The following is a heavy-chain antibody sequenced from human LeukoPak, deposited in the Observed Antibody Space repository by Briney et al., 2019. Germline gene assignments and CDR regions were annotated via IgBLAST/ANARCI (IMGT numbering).Heavy chain of an antibody. CDR2: IYYSGST. J-gene: IGHJ4*02. CDR1: GGSISSYY. D-gene: IGHD3-3*01. CDR3: AREGYDPL. Sequence: PSETPSLTCTVSGGSISSYYWSWIRQPPGKGLEWIGYIYYSGSTNHNPSLKSRVTISVDTSKNQFSLKLSSVTAADTAVYYCAREGYDPLWGQGTLVTVSS. V-gene: IGHV4-59*01.